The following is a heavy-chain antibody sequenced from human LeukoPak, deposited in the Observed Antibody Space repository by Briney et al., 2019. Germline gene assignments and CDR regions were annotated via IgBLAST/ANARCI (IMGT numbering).Heavy chain of an antibody. D-gene: IGHD2-2*01. CDR1: GGTFSSYA. J-gene: IGHJ5*02. CDR3: ARSYSSRPNWFDP. Sequence: SVKVSCKASGGTFSSYAISWVRQAPGLGLEWMGGIIPIFGTANYAQKFQGRVTITTDESTSTAYMELSSLRSEDTAVYYCARSYSSRPNWFDPWGQGTLVTVSS. CDR2: IIPIFGTA. V-gene: IGHV1-69*05.